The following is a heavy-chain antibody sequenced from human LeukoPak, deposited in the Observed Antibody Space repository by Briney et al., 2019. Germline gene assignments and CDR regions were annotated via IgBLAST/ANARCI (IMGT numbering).Heavy chain of an antibody. V-gene: IGHV3-9*03. CDR3: AKGSTRSTAAFDY. Sequence: GRSLRLSCAASGFTFDDYAMHWVRQVPGKGLEWVSGISWNSGNIGYADSVKGRFTISRDNAKNSLYLQMNSLRAEDMALYYCAKGSTRSTAAFDYWGQGTLVTVSS. J-gene: IGHJ4*02. CDR1: GFTFDDYA. D-gene: IGHD1-1*01. CDR2: ISWNSGNI.